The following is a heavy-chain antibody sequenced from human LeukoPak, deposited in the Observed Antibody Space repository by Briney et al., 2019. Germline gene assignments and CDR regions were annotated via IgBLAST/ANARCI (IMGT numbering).Heavy chain of an antibody. J-gene: IGHJ5*02. D-gene: IGHD2-15*01. CDR2: IHPGDSDT. CDR1: GYSFTTYW. Sequence: TGASLKISCKGSGYSFTTYWIGWVRQMPGKGLEWMGIIHPGDSDTRYSPSFQGQVTISADKSISTAYLQWSSLKASDTAIYYCARPGVYCSGGNCRLGNWFDPGAREPWSPSP. CDR3: ARPGVYCSGGNCRLGNWFDP. V-gene: IGHV5-51*01.